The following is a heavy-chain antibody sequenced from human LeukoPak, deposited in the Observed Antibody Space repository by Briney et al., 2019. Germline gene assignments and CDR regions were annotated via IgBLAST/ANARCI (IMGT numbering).Heavy chain of an antibody. CDR1: RYSFDSYA. CDR2: INGGGDIT. CDR3: AKRYGDSTGWFFDF. J-gene: IGHJ4*02. Sequence: PGESLKLSWEGSRYSFDSYAMTWVRQAPGKGLEWVSSINGGGDITYYDESVTGRFPVSRDNSKNTLFLQMNSLRAEDTAVFYCAKRYGDSTGWFFDFWGRGSLVTVSS. V-gene: IGHV3-23*01. D-gene: IGHD6-13*01.